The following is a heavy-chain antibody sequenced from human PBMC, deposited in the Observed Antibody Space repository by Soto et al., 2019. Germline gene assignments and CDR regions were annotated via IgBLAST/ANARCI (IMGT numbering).Heavy chain of an antibody. CDR2: IYYSGST. J-gene: IGHJ4*02. V-gene: IGHV4-59*01. CDR1: GGSIISYY. CDR3: ARARYYYDSSGYYDYYFDY. D-gene: IGHD3-22*01. Sequence: SETLSLTCTVSGGSIISYYWSWIRQPPGKGLEWIGYIYYSGSTNYNPSLKSRVTISVDTSKNQFSLKLSSVTAADTAVYYCARARYYYDSSGYYDYYFDYWGQGTLVTVSS.